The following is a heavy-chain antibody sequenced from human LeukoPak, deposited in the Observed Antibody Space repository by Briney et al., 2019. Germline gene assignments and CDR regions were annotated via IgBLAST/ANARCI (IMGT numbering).Heavy chain of an antibody. CDR1: GGTFSSYA. CDR3: AREGMAGRGLFDC. CDR2: IIPIFGTA. V-gene: IGHV1-69*05. J-gene: IGHJ4*02. Sequence: ASVKVSCKASGGTFSSYAISWVRQAPGQGLEWMGGIIPIFGTANYAQKFQGRVTITTDESTSTAYMELSSLRSEDTAFYYCAREGMAGRGLFDCWGQRTLVTVSS. D-gene: IGHD5-24*01.